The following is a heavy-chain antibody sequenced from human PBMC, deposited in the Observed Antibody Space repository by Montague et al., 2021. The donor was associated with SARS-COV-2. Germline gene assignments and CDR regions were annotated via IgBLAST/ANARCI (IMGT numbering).Heavy chain of an antibody. CDR2: GNYGGST. Sequence: SETLSLTCAVYGGSFSDYNWYWNWQCQGAGKERIGQGNYGGSTKYNQYLKSRVTISIDTSKNQFSLKLTSVTAADTAVYYCARGAPGYWGQGTLVTVSS. V-gene: IGHV4-34*01. CDR1: GGSFSDYN. J-gene: IGHJ4*02. CDR3: ARGAPGY. D-gene: IGHD1-1*01.